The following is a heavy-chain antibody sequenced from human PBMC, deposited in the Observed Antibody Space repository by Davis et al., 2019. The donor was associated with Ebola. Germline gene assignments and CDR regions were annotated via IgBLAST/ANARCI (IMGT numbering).Heavy chain of an antibody. D-gene: IGHD1-20*01. Sequence: SVKVSCKASGYTFTGYYMHWVRQAPGQGLEWIGWIVVGRGDTNYAQKFQERVTITRDMSTSTAYMELSSLISEDTAVYYCAADYDWNLREGAFDIWGQGTMVTVSS. J-gene: IGHJ3*02. CDR2: IVVGRGDT. CDR3: AADYDWNLREGAFDI. CDR1: GYTFTGYY. V-gene: IGHV1-58*02.